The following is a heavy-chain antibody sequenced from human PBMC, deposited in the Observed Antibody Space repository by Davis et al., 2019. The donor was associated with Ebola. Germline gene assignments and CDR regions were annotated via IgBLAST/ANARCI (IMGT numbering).Heavy chain of an antibody. CDR2: INHSGST. V-gene: IGHV4-34*01. CDR3: ARGVGATTGWFDP. CDR1: SGSFSGYY. Sequence: SETLSLTCAVYSGSFSGYYWSWIRQPPGKGLEWIGEINHSGSTNYNPSLKSRVTISVDTSKNQFSLKLSSVTAADTAVYYCARGVGATTGWFDPWGQGTLVTVSS. J-gene: IGHJ5*02. D-gene: IGHD1-26*01.